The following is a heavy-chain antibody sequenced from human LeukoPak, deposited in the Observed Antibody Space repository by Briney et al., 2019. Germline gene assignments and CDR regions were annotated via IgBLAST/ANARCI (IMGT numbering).Heavy chain of an antibody. V-gene: IGHV3-7*03. CDR2: VNRDGSET. J-gene: IGHJ6*02. Sequence: GVSLRLSCAASGFALSSHWMTWARQVPGRGPEWVANVNRDGSETYYLDSVKGRFTISKDNAKNSLYLQMNSLRAEDTALYHCARNNGMDVWGQGTTVIASS. CDR3: ARNNGMDV. CDR1: GFALSSHW.